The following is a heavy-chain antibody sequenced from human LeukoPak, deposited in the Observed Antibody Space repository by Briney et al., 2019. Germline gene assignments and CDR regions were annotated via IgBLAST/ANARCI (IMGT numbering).Heavy chain of an antibody. CDR3: ARAPIVGAPGVADY. J-gene: IGHJ4*02. V-gene: IGHV3-48*04. CDR2: ISSSSSTI. Sequence: PGGSLRLSCAASGFTFSSYSMNWVRQAPGKGLEWVSYISSSSSTIYYADSVKGRFTISRDNAKNSLYLQMNSLRAEDTAVYYCARAPIVGAPGVADYWGQGTLVTVSS. CDR1: GFTFSSYS. D-gene: IGHD1-26*01.